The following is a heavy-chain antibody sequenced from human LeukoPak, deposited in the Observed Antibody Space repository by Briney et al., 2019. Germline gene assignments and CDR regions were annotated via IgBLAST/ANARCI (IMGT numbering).Heavy chain of an antibody. V-gene: IGHV3-74*01. J-gene: IGHJ6*03. CDR1: GSTFISYW. D-gene: IGHD1-26*01. CDR2: INSDGSTT. Sequence: GGSLRLSCAASGSTFISYWMHWVRQAPGKGLVWVSRINSDGSTTNYADSVKGRFTISRDNAKNTLYLQMNSLRAEDTAVYFCARGRLAGATGYYYMDVWGKGATVTVSS. CDR3: ARGRLAGATGYYYMDV.